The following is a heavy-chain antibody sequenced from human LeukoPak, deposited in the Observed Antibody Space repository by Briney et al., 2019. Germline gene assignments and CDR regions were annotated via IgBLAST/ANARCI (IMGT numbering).Heavy chain of an antibody. D-gene: IGHD3-22*01. V-gene: IGHV4-34*01. CDR3: ARDNDRSGFQFDP. CDR1: GGSFSGYY. Sequence: SETLSLTCAVYGGSFSGYYWSWIRQPPGKGLEWIGEINHSGSTNYNPSLKSRVTISVDTSKNQFSLKLSSVTAADTAVYYCARDNDRSGFQFDPWGQGTLVTVSS. J-gene: IGHJ5*02. CDR2: INHSGST.